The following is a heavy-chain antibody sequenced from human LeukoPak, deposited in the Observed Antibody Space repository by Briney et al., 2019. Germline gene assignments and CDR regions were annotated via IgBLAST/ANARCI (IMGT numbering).Heavy chain of an antibody. Sequence: GESLKISCKGSGYSFTSYWIGWVRQMPGKGLEWMGIIYPGDSDTRYSPSFQGQVTISADKSISTAYLQWSSLKASDTAMYYCARLGITIFGVVNWFDPWGQGTLVTVSS. CDR2: IYPGDSDT. CDR1: GYSFTSYW. CDR3: ARLGITIFGVVNWFDP. J-gene: IGHJ5*02. V-gene: IGHV5-51*01. D-gene: IGHD3-3*01.